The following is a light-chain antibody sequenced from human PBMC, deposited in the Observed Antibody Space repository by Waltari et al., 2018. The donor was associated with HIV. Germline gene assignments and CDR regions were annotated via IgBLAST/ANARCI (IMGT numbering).Light chain of an antibody. CDR3: AAWDDSLSGWV. V-gene: IGLV1-47*01. CDR1: SSNIGSTY. J-gene: IGLJ3*02. Sequence: QSVLTQPPSASGTPGQRVTIYCSGSSSNIGSTYIYWYQQLPGTAPKLLIYRNNQRPSGVPDRFSGSKSGTSASLAISGLRSEDEADYSCAAWDDSLSGWVFGGGTKLTVL. CDR2: RNN.